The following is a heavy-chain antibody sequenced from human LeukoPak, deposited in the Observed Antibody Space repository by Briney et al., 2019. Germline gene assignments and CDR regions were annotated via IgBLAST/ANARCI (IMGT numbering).Heavy chain of an antibody. J-gene: IGHJ3*02. CDR1: GLTFSLYS. Sequence: PGGSLRLSCSASGLTFSLYSMHWVRQAPGKGLEYDSGISTNGGSTYYADSVKGRFTISRDNSKNTLYLQMSTLRAEDTSVYYCVTELGIGGFDIWGQGTMVTVSS. CDR2: ISTNGGST. D-gene: IGHD7-27*01. V-gene: IGHV3-64D*06. CDR3: VTELGIGGFDI.